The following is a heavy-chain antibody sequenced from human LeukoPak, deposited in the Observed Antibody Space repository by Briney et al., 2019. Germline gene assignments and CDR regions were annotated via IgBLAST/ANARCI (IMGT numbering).Heavy chain of an antibody. J-gene: IGHJ4*02. D-gene: IGHD1-14*01. CDR1: GFTFGGYG. CDR3: TRYNNDHFDY. V-gene: IGHV3-33*01. CDR2: IAYDGSRA. Sequence: QPGRSLRLSCAGSGFTFGGYGMHWFRQTPGKGLECVAVIAYDGSRAFYADSVKGRFTISRDNSKNTMSVQMDDLRAEDTAVYYCTRYNNDHFDYWGQGTLVTVSS.